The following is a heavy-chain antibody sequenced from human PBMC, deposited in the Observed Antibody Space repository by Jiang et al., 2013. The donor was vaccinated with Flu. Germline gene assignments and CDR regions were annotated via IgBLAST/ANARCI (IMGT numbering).Heavy chain of an antibody. D-gene: IGHD6-6*01. CDR3: ARHMFTSTVARGEPDY. V-gene: IGHV5-10-1*01. J-gene: IGHJ4*02. CDR1: GYNFTNHW. Sequence: GAEVKKPGESLRISCKASGYNFTNHWISWVRQMPGKGLEWMGRIDPSDSYTNYGPSFQGHVTISADKSISTAYLQWSSLKGSDTAIYYCARHMFTSTVARGEPDYWGQGALVTVSS. CDR2: IDPSDSYT.